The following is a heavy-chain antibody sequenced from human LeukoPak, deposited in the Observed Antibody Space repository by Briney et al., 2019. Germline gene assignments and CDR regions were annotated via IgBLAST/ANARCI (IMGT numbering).Heavy chain of an antibody. Sequence: SGGSLRLSCAASGFTVSSNYMSWVRQAPGKGLEWVSVIYSGGSTYYADSVKGRFTISRDNSKNTLYLQMNSLRAEDTAVYYCARDGHLWFVELHAFDIWGQGTMVTVSS. V-gene: IGHV3-53*01. CDR1: GFTVSSNY. CDR2: IYSGGST. D-gene: IGHD3-10*01. CDR3: ARDGHLWFVELHAFDI. J-gene: IGHJ3*02.